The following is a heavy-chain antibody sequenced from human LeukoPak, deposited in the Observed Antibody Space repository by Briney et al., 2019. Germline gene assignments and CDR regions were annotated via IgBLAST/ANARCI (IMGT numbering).Heavy chain of an antibody. CDR1: GFTVSSNY. J-gene: IGHJ3*02. CDR2: IYSGGST. D-gene: IGHD1-26*01. Sequence: GGSLRLSCAASGFTVSSNYMSWVRQAPGKGLEWVSVIYSGGSTYYADSVKGRFTISRDNSKNTLYLQMNSLRAEDTAVYYCARHQWVPAFDIWGQGTMVTVS. CDR3: ARHQWVPAFDI. V-gene: IGHV3-66*04.